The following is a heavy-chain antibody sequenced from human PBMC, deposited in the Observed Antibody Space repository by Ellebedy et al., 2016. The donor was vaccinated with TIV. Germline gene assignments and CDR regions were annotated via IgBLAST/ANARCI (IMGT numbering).Heavy chain of an antibody. CDR1: GFSLSTSGMS. J-gene: IGHJ4*02. Sequence: SGPTLVXPTQTLTLTCTFSGFSLSTSGMSVSWIRQPPGKALEWLALVAWDNDKYYTASLKTRLTISKDTSKNQVVLRMTNMDPVDTATYYCARTRSWSGWYYFDSWGQGILVTVSS. CDR3: ARTRSWSGWYYFDS. V-gene: IGHV2-70*01. CDR2: VAWDNDK. D-gene: IGHD6-19*01.